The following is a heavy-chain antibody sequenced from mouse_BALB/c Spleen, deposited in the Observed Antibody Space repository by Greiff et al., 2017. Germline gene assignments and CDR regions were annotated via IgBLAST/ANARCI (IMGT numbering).Heavy chain of an antibody. J-gene: IGHJ4*01. CDR2: ILPGSGST. V-gene: IGHV1-9*01. Sequence: QVQLKESGAELMKPGASVKISCKATGYTFSSYWIEWVKQRPGHGLEWIGEILPGSGSTNYNEKFKGKATFTADTSSNTAYMQLSSLTSEDSAVYYCARTYYYGSSYGAMDYWGQGTSVTVSS. CDR3: ARTYYYGSSYGAMDY. D-gene: IGHD1-1*01. CDR1: GYTFSSYW.